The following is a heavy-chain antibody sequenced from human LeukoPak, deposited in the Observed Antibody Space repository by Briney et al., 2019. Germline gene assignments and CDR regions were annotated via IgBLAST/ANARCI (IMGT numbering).Heavy chain of an antibody. Sequence: SETLSLTCTVSGGSISSGGYYWSWIRQPPGKGLEWIGYIYHSGSTYYNPSLKSRVIISVDTSKNQFSLKLSSVTAADTAVYYCARDDLDYYGSGSYGMDVWGQGTTVTVSS. CDR3: ARDDLDYYGSGSYGMDV. V-gene: IGHV4-30-2*01. CDR1: GGSISSGGYY. J-gene: IGHJ6*02. CDR2: IYHSGST. D-gene: IGHD3-10*01.